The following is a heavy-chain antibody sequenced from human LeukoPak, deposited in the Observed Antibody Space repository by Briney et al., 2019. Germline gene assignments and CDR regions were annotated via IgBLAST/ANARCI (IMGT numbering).Heavy chain of an antibody. CDR2: IGGGGDGA. D-gene: IGHD3-22*01. CDR1: GFTFSHYA. Sequence: PGGSLRLSCAASGFTFSHYAMRWVRQAPGKGLEWLSEIGGGGDGAYHADSVKGWFTISRDNSKNTLYLQMNSLRAEDTAVYYCARDRFDSGAGHPFFDSWGQGIQVTVSS. J-gene: IGHJ4*02. V-gene: IGHV3-23*01. CDR3: ARDRFDSGAGHPFFDS.